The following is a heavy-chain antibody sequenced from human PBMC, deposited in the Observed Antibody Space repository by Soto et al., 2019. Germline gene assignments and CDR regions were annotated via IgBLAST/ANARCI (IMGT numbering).Heavy chain of an antibody. J-gene: IGHJ4*02. V-gene: IGHV3-30*18. CDR2: ISYDGTNK. D-gene: IGHD1-26*01. Sequence: QVQLVESGGGVVQPGTSLRLSCAASGFTFSDYGMHWVRQAPGKGLEWVAVISYDGTNKNSGDSVKGRFSISRDNFKHTVYLQMNSLRAADTAVYYCTKDVKRVGATVDYWGQGTLVTVSS. CDR3: TKDVKRVGATVDY. CDR1: GFTFSDYG.